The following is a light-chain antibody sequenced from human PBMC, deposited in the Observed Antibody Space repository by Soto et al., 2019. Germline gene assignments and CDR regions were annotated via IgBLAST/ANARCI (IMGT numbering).Light chain of an antibody. CDR1: QDISNY. V-gene: IGKV1-33*01. J-gene: IGKJ5*01. CDR3: QQYSHLIT. CDR2: DAS. Sequence: QMTHSPSSLSASLGYRVTITFQASQDISNYLNWYQQKLGKAPKLLIYDASNLETGVPSRFSGSGSGTDFTFTISSLQPEDIATYYCQQYSHLITFGQGTRLEI.